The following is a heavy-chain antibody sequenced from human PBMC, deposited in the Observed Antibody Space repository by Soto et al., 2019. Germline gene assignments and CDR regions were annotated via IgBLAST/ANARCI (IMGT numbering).Heavy chain of an antibody. CDR1: GCTFSSYA. CDR3: AFAVGDYPSFLGY. CDR2: IIPIFGTA. Sequence: ASVKVSFKASGCTFSSYAISWVRQAPGQGLEWMGGIIPIFGTANYAQKFQGRVTITADESTSTAYMELSSLRSEDTAVYYCAFAVGDYPSFLGYWGQGTLVTVSS. D-gene: IGHD4-17*01. V-gene: IGHV1-69*13. J-gene: IGHJ4*02.